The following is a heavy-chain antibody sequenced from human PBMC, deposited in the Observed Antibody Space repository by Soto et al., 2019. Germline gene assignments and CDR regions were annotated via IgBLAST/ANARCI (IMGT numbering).Heavy chain of an antibody. CDR1: GFTFNRHW. J-gene: IGHJ3*02. D-gene: IGHD6-6*01. CDR3: ARPRSMSSSGFDI. CDR2: INPDGGIT. Sequence: EAQLVESGGGLVQPGGSLRLSCAASGFTFNRHWLHWVRQDPGQGLVGGSRINPDGGITDYADFVKGRFTISRDNAKNTLYLQMNSLRVEDTAVYYCARPRSMSSSGFDIWGQGTKVTVSS. V-gene: IGHV3-74*01.